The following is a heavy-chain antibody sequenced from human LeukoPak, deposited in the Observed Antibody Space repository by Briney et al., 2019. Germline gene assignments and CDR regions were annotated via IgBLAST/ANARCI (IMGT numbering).Heavy chain of an antibody. Sequence: GGSLRLSCAASGFTFSSYWMSWVRQAPGKGLEWVANIKQDGSEKYYVDSVKGRFTISRDNAKNSLYLQMNSLRAEDTAVYYCARGPSERSLEWLLPVLFDYWGQGTLVTVSS. CDR2: IKQDGSEK. V-gene: IGHV3-7*01. D-gene: IGHD3-3*01. J-gene: IGHJ4*02. CDR3: ARGPSERSLEWLLPVLFDY. CDR1: GFTFSSYW.